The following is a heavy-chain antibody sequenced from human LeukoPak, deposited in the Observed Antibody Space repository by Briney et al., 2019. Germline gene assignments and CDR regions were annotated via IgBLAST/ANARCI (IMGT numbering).Heavy chain of an antibody. D-gene: IGHD3-3*01. CDR1: NDSISSQY. V-gene: IGHV4-59*11. CDR3: ARVNDFWSGYYYFDY. J-gene: IGHJ4*02. Sequence: SETLSLTCTVSNDSISSQYWSWIRQPPGKGLEWIGYIYYTGSTNYNPSLKSRLTISVDTSKNQFSLRLSSVTAADTAVYYCARVNDFWSGYYYFDYWGQGTLVTVSS. CDR2: IYYTGST.